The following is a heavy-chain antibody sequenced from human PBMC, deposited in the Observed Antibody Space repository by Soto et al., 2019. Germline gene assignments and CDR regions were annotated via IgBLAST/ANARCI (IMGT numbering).Heavy chain of an antibody. CDR2: NSAYNDNT. D-gene: IGHD3-22*01. CDR1: GYTFTSYY. J-gene: IGHJ6*02. Sequence: GASVKVSCKASGYTFTSYYMHWVRQAPGQGLEWMGWNSAYNDNTNYAQKLQGRVTMTSDTSTSTAYMEMRSLRSDDTAVYYCAGSGYYHNSGMDVWGQGTTVTVSS. CDR3: AGSGYYHNSGMDV. V-gene: IGHV1-18*04.